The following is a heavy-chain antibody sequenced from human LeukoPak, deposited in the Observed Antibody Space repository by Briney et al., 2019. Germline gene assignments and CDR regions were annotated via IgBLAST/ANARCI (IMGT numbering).Heavy chain of an antibody. CDR3: ARANKQDIVVVPAASPYMDV. CDR1: GGSISSYY. J-gene: IGHJ6*03. D-gene: IGHD2-2*01. CDR2: IYYSGST. V-gene: IGHV4-59*01. Sequence: PSETLSLTCTVSGGSISSYYWSWIRQPPGKGLEWIGYIYYSGSTNYNPSLKSRVTISVDTSKNQFSLKLSSVTAADTAVYYCARANKQDIVVVPAASPYMDVWGKGTTVTVSS.